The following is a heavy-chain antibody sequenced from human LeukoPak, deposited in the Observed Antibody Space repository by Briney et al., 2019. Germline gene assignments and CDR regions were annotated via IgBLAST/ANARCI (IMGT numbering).Heavy chain of an antibody. J-gene: IGHJ3*02. CDR2: IKQDGSEK. V-gene: IGHV3-7*01. Sequence: QTGGSLRLSWAASGFTFSSYWMSWVRQAPGKGLEWVANIKQDGSEKYYVDSVKGRFTISRDNAKNSLYLQMNSLRAEDTAVCYCARDSYSSSWYGAFDIWGQGTMVTVSS. CDR1: GFTFSSYW. D-gene: IGHD6-13*01. CDR3: ARDSYSSSWYGAFDI.